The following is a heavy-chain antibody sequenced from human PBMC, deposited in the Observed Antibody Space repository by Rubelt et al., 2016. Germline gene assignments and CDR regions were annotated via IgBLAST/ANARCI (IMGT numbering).Heavy chain of an antibody. CDR3: ARDSPPLSYSSSYSPYYGMDV. V-gene: IGHV1-69*04. J-gene: IGHJ6*02. CDR1: GGTFSSYA. Sequence: GSSVKVSCKASGGTFSSYAISWVRQAPGQGLEWMGRIIPILGIANYAQKFQGRVTITADKSTSTAYMELSSLRSEDTAVYYCARDSPPLSYSSSYSPYYGMDVWGQGTTVTVSS. CDR2: IIPILGIA. D-gene: IGHD6-6*01.